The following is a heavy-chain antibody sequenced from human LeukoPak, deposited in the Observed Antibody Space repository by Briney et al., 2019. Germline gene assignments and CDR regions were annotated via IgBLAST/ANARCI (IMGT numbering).Heavy chain of an antibody. CDR1: GFTFGDYA. J-gene: IGHJ6*03. D-gene: IGHD2-2*02. V-gene: IGHV3-49*04. CDR3: TRGRVVPAAILYYYYYMDV. Sequence: PGGSLRLSCTASGFTFGDYAMSWVRQAPGKGREWVGFIRSKAYGGTTEYAASVKGRFTISRDDSKSIAYLQMNSLKTEDTAVYYCTRGRVVPAAILYYYYYMDVWGKGTTVTVSS. CDR2: IRSKAYGGTT.